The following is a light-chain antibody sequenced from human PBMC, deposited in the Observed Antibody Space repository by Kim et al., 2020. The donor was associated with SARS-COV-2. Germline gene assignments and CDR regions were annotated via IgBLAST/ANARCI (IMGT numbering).Light chain of an antibody. CDR1: QSVSSN. CDR2: GAS. Sequence: EVVMTQSPATLSVSPGERVTLSCRASQSVSSNLAWYQQKPGQAPRLLIYGASTRATGIPARFSSSGSGTDFTLTISSLQSEDFAVYYCQQYDKWPPLTFGGGTKVDIK. V-gene: IGKV3-15*01. J-gene: IGKJ4*01. CDR3: QQYDKWPPLT.